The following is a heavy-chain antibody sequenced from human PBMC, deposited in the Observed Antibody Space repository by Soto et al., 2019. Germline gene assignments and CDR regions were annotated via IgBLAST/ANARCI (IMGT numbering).Heavy chain of an antibody. V-gene: IGHV1-8*01. CDR1: GYTLSTYD. CDR3: ATGSQTLDY. J-gene: IGHJ4*02. CDR2: MDAYTGNT. Sequence: QAQLVQSGAEVKKPGASVKVSCKASGYTLSTYDIYWVRQAAGQGLEWMEWMDAYTGNTGYAQEIQGRLIMTRDTSINAAYMELTSLQSEDTAVYFCATGSQTLDYWDQCTLVTVSS.